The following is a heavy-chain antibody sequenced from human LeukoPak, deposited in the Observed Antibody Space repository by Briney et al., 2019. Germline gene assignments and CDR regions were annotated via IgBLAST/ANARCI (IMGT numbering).Heavy chain of an antibody. CDR3: ARDKIVGATHFDY. V-gene: IGHV3-23*01. Sequence: GGSLRLSCAASGFTFSNYAMSWVRQAPGKGPEWVSVISVSGGSGGSTYYADSVKGRFTISRDNSKNTLYLQMNGLRAEDTAVYYCARDKIVGATHFDYWGQGTLVTVSS. CDR2: ISVSGGSGGST. J-gene: IGHJ4*02. D-gene: IGHD1-26*01. CDR1: GFTFSNYA.